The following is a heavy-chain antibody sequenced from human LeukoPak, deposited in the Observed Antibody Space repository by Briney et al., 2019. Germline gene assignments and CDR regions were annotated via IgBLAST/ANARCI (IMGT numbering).Heavy chain of an antibody. V-gene: IGHV1-69*05. CDR3: ARGPYYDILTGYYYYYYMDV. J-gene: IGHJ6*03. D-gene: IGHD3-9*01. CDR1: GGTFSSYA. CDR2: IIPIFGTA. Sequence: SVKVSCKASGGTFSSYAISWVRQAPGQGLEWMGRIIPIFGTANYAQKFQGRVTITTDESTSTAYMELSSLRSEDTAVYYCARGPYYDILTGYYYYYYMDVWGKGTTVTVSS.